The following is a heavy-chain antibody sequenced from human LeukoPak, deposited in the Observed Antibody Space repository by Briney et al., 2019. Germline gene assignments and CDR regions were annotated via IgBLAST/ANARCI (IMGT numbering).Heavy chain of an antibody. Sequence: GGSLRLSCAASGFTFSNYAMHWVRQDSGRGLDWVAVISHDGINTYYADSVKGRFTISRDNSKNTLYLQVNSLGVEDTAVYYCVKDQREAYRSGWSRDFDYWGQGTLVTVSS. CDR2: ISHDGINT. D-gene: IGHD6-19*01. CDR1: GFTFSNYA. CDR3: VKDQREAYRSGWSRDFDY. V-gene: IGHV3-30*18. J-gene: IGHJ4*02.